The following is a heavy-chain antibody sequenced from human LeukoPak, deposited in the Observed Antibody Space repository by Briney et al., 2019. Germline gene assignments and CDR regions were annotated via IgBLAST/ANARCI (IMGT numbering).Heavy chain of an antibody. CDR2: IRSKANSYAT. D-gene: IGHD3-10*01. CDR1: GFTFSGSA. J-gene: IGHJ5*02. V-gene: IGHV3-73*01. Sequence: GGSLRLSCAASGFTFSGSAMHWVRQASGKGLEWVSRIRSKANSYATAYAASVKGRFTISRDDSKNTAYLQMNSLKTEDTAVYYCTRARYYGSGSYNWFDPWGQGTLVTVSS. CDR3: TRARYYGSGSYNWFDP.